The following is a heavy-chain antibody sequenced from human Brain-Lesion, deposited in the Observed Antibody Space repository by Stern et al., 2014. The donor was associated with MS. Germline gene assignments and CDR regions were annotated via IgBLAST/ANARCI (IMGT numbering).Heavy chain of an antibody. CDR1: GYTFTGYY. CDR3: ATYYYDSTGYNDF. J-gene: IGHJ4*02. CDR2: INPKSGGT. D-gene: IGHD3-22*01. V-gene: IGHV1-2*04. Sequence: VQLVQSGAEVKKTGASVKVSCKASGYTFTGYYMHWVRQAPGQGLEWMGWINPKSGGTNYAQKFQGWVTMTRDTSINTAYMELSRLRSDDTAVYYCATYYYDSTGYNDFWGQGTLVTVSS.